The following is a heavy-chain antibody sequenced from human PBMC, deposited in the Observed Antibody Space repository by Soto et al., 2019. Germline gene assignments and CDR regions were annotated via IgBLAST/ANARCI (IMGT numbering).Heavy chain of an antibody. Sequence: RESLKISCKGSGYSFTSYWIGWVRQMPGKGLEWMGIIYPGDSDTRYSPSFQGQVTISADKSISTAYLQWSSLKSSDTSMYYCARRHYDGLAGTDVWGQGTTVTVS. J-gene: IGHJ6*02. D-gene: IGHD3-10*01. CDR1: GYSFTSYW. CDR3: ARRHYDGLAGTDV. V-gene: IGHV5-51*01. CDR2: IYPGDSDT.